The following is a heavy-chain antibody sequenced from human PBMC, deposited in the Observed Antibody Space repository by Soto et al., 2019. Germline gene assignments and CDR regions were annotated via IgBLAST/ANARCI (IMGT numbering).Heavy chain of an antibody. D-gene: IGHD6-13*01. V-gene: IGHV1-8*01. CDR1: GDSFTSYD. Sequence: GTSVKVSCKACGDSFTSYDINWVRQATGQGLEWMGWMNPNSGNTGYAQKFQGRVTMTRNTSISTAYMELSSLRSEDTAMYYCARTSAAGKYYYGMDVWGQGTTVTVSS. CDR2: MNPNSGNT. J-gene: IGHJ6*02. CDR3: ARTSAAGKYYYGMDV.